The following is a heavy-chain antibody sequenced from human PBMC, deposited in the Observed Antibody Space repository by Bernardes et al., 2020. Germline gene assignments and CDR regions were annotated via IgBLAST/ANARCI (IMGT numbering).Heavy chain of an antibody. Sequence: SATLLITCAVYGGSFRGSYWSWIRQPPGQGLEWIGEINHSGSTNYNPSLKSRVTISVDTSKNQFSLKLSSVTAADTAVYYCARGRGYCSSTSCYLDYWGHGTLVTGSA. D-gene: IGHD2-2*01. CDR3: ARGRGYCSSTSCYLDY. J-gene: IGHJ4*01. CDR2: INHSGST. V-gene: IGHV4-34*01. CDR1: GGSFRGSY.